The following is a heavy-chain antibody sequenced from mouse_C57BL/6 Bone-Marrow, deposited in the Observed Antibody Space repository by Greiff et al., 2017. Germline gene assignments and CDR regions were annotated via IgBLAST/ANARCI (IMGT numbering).Heavy chain of an antibody. J-gene: IGHJ1*03. CDR3: ARRDYRYFDV. CDR1: GFTFSDYG. V-gene: IGHV5-15*01. CDR2: ISNLAYSI. Sequence: EVKLVESGGGLVQPGGSLKLSCAASGFTFSDYGMAWVRQAPRTGPEWVAFISNLAYSIYYADTVTGRFTISRENAKNTLYLEMSSLRSEDTAMYYCARRDYRYFDVWGTGTTVTVSS.